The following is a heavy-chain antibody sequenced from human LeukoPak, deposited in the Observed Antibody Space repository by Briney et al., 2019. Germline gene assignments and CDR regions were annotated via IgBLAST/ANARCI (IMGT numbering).Heavy chain of an antibody. CDR3: ARSNCGGDCPPSDY. Sequence: ASVKVSCKASGYTFTSYGISWVRQAPGQGLEWMGIINPSGGSTSYAQKFQGRVTMTRDMSTSTVYMELSSLRSEDTAVYYCARSNCGGDCPPSDYWGQGTLVTVSS. V-gene: IGHV1-46*01. J-gene: IGHJ4*02. CDR2: INPSGGST. CDR1: GYTFTSYG. D-gene: IGHD2-21*02.